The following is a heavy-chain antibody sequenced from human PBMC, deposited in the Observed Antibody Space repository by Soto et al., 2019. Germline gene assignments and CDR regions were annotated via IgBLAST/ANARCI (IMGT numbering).Heavy chain of an antibody. V-gene: IGHV1-58*01. CDR1: GFTFTSSA. D-gene: IGHD3-22*01. J-gene: IGHJ6*02. Sequence: SVKVSCKASGFTFTSSAVQWVRQARGQRLEWIGWIVVGSGNTNYAQKFQERVTITRDMSTSTAYMELSSLRSEDTAVYYCAARTENYYDSSGYPYYYGVDVWGQGTTV. CDR2: IVVGSGNT. CDR3: AARTENYYDSSGYPYYYGVDV.